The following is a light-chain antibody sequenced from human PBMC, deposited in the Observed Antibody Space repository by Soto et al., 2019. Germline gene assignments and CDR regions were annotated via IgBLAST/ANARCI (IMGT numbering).Light chain of an antibody. J-gene: IGKJ1*01. CDR2: GAS. V-gene: IGKV3-15*01. CDR3: QQYNNWPRT. CDR1: QSVSSN. Sequence: EIVMTQSPATLSVSPGERATLSCRASQSVSSNLAWYQQKPGQAPGLLIYGASTRATGIPARFSGSGSGTEFTLIISSLQSEDFAAYYGQQYNNWPRTFGQGTKVEIK.